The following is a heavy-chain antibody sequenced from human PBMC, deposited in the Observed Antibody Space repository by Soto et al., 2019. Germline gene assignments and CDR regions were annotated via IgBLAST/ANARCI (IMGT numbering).Heavy chain of an antibody. CDR1: GGSISSYY. CDR3: ARDSYGPIYYFDY. J-gene: IGHJ4*02. V-gene: IGHV4-4*07. Sequence: PSETLSLTCTVTGGSISSYYCSWIRQPAGKGLEWIGRIYPSGSPNYNPSLRSRFTMSVDPSKNEFSLRLSAVTAADTVVLYCARDSYGPIYYFDYWGQATIVTISS. CDR2: IYPSGSP. D-gene: IGHD3-16*01.